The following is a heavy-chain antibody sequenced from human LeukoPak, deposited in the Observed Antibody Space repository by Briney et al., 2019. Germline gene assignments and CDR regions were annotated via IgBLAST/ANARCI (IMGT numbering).Heavy chain of an antibody. V-gene: IGHV3-9*01. CDR3: AKDIGVVTAIGAFDI. CDR2: ISRNSGSI. J-gene: IGHJ3*02. D-gene: IGHD2-21*02. CDR1: GFTFDDYA. Sequence: GGSLRLSCAASGFTFDDYAMHWVRQAPGKGLEWVSGISRNSGSIGYADSVKGRFTISRDNAKNSLYLQMNSLRAEDTALYYCAKDIGVVTAIGAFDIWGQGTMVTVSS.